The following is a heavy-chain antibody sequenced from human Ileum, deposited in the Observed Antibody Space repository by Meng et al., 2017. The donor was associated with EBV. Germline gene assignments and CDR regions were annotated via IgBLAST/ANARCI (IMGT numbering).Heavy chain of an antibody. D-gene: IGHD3-3*01. CDR3: AVSTMTGSWLDP. CDR1: GETFNTFA. V-gene: IGHV1-69*18. Sequence: QVHLVLAGAWVKKPGYSVKVSCTASGETFNTFAVNWMRQSPGQGLEWMGTIVPLFGKTNYARKFQGRVTITADASAKTVYMELTSVRYEDTAVFFCAVSTMTGSWLDPWGQGTLVTVSS. CDR2: IVPLFGKT. J-gene: IGHJ5*02.